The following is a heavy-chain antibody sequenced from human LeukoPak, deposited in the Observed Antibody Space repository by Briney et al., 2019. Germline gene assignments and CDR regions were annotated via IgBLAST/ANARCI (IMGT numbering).Heavy chain of an antibody. Sequence: GGSLRLSCAASGFTFSDYYMSWIRQAPGNGLESVSYISSSSSYTNYADSVKGRFTISRDNAKNSLYLQMNSLRAEDTAVYYCARASTTVTPYYCYGMDVWGKGTTVTVSS. V-gene: IGHV3-11*06. D-gene: IGHD4-17*01. CDR2: ISSSSSYT. CDR3: ARASTTVTPYYCYGMDV. CDR1: GFTFSDYY. J-gene: IGHJ6*04.